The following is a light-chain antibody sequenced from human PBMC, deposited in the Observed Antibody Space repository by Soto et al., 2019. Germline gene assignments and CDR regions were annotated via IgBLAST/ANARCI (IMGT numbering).Light chain of an antibody. J-gene: IGKJ4*01. CDR1: QSLLHSNGYNY. Sequence: DIVMTQSPLSLPVTPGEPASISCRSSQSLLHSNGYNYLDWYLQKPGQSPQILIYLGSHRASGVPDRFSGSGSGTDFTLKISRVEAEDVRVYYCMQALQTPTFGGGTRVEIK. CDR2: LGS. V-gene: IGKV2-28*01. CDR3: MQALQTPT.